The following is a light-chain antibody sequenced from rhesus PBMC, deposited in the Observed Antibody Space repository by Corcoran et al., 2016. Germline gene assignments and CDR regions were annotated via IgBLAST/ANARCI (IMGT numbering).Light chain of an antibody. V-gene: IGKV1-22*01. CDR1: QSISSW. Sequence: DIQMTQSPSSLSASVGDTVSITCRASQSISSWLDWSQQKPGKAPKVLIYKASSLKSGVPSRFSGSGSGTDFSLTIRSLQPEDVATSYSRHDSSSPLTFGGGTKVEIK. CDR3: RHDSSSPLT. CDR2: KAS. J-gene: IGKJ4*01.